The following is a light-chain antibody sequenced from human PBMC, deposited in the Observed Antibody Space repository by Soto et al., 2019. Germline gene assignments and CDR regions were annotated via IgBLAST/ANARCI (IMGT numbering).Light chain of an antibody. Sequence: DIQMTQSPSTLSASVGDRVTITCRASQSISSWLAWYQQKPGKAPKLLIYKASSLESGVPSRFSGSGSGTEFTLTSSILQPDDVATYYCQQYNSFLLTFGGGTKVEIK. V-gene: IGKV1-5*03. J-gene: IGKJ4*01. CDR1: QSISSW. CDR3: QQYNSFLLT. CDR2: KAS.